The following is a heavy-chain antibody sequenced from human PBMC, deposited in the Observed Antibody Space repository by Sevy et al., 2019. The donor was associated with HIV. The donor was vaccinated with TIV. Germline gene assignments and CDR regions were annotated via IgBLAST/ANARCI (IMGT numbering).Heavy chain of an antibody. CDR1: GFTFSSYG. D-gene: IGHD3-3*01. Sequence: GGSLRLSCAASGFTFSSYGMHWVRQAPGKGLEWVAVISYDGSNKYYADSVKGRFTISRDNSKNTLYLQMNSLRAEDTAVYYCANPRITIFGVVRNGIDVWGQGTTVTVSS. V-gene: IGHV3-30*18. CDR2: ISYDGSNK. CDR3: ANPRITIFGVVRNGIDV. J-gene: IGHJ6*02.